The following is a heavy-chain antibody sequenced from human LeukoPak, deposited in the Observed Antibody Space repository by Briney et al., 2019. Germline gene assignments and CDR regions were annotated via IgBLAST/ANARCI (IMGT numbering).Heavy chain of an antibody. CDR1: GFTFSSYS. Sequence: GGSLRLSCAASGFTFSSYSMNWVRQAPGKGLEWVSYINSSSSTIYYADSVKGRFTISRDNAKNSLYLQMNSLRAEDTAVYYCARDSLIMVRGVDDAFDIWGQGTMVTVSS. J-gene: IGHJ3*02. CDR3: ARDSLIMVRGVDDAFDI. CDR2: INSSSSTI. V-gene: IGHV3-48*01. D-gene: IGHD3-10*01.